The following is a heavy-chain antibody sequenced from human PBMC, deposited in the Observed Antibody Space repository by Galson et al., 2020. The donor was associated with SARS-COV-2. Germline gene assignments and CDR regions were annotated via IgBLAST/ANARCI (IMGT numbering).Heavy chain of an antibody. CDR3: AKETTTAGSPLFDS. CDR1: GFTFSNYA. V-gene: IGHV3-23*03. D-gene: IGHD1-1*01. Sequence: GGSLRLSCEASGFTFSNYAMSWVRQAPGKGLEWVAGVSTEAELFYTDSVKGRFIISRDTSKSTVFLYMNSLRADDTAVYYCAKETTTAGSPLFDSWGQGTLVTVSS. CDR2: GVSTEAEL. J-gene: IGHJ4*02.